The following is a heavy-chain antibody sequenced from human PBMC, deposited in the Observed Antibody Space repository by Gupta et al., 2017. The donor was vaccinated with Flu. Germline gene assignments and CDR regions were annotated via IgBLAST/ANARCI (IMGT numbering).Heavy chain of an antibody. D-gene: IGHD1/OR15-1a*01. V-gene: IGHV3-30*18. CDR2: TSYDGSSK. J-gene: IGHJ6*02. CDR1: GFSFKNYG. CDR3: AKDGRGKNNTSGLHV. Sequence: QEQVAESGGGVVQPGSSLRLSCAAPGFSFKNYGMHWVRPAPGKGLGWGAVTSYDGSSKTYADALKGRFTIYRDNSKKRLYLQMNRLRSEDHAVYYCAKDGRGKNNTSGLHVWGQGTAVTVSS.